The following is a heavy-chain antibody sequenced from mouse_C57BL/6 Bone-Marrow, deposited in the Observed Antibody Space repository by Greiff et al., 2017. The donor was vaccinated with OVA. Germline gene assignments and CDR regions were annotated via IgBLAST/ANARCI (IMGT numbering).Heavy chain of an antibody. CDR2: IDPSDSYT. D-gene: IGHD1-2*01. CDR1: GYTFTSYW. CDR3: ARRGGHYVYFDY. Sequence: QQSCKASGYTFTSYWMHWVKQRPGQGLEWIGEIDPSDSYTNYNQKFKGKSTLTVDKSSSTAYMQLSSLTSEDSAVYYCARRGGHYVYFDYWGQGTTLTVSS. J-gene: IGHJ2*01. V-gene: IGHV1-69*01.